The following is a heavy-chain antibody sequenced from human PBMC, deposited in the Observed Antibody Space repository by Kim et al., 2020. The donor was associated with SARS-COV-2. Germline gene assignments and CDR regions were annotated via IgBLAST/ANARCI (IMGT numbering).Heavy chain of an antibody. D-gene: IGHD1-1*01. CDR2: IIPILGIA. CDR1: GGTFSSYA. CDR3: ARSPNPQLGYNWFDP. J-gene: IGHJ5*02. Sequence: SVKVSCKASGGTFSSYAINWVRQAPGQGLEWMGRIIPILGIANYAQNFQGRVTITADKSTSTAYMELSSLRSEDTAVYYCARSPNPQLGYNWFDPWGQGTLVTVSS. V-gene: IGHV1-69*04.